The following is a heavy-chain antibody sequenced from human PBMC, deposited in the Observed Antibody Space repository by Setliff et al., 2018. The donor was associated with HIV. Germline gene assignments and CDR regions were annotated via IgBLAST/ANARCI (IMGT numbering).Heavy chain of an antibody. CDR1: GASISSGNHY. J-gene: IGHJ5*02. Sequence: LSLTCTVSGASISSGNHYWIWIRQPAGKGLEWIGHFYTSGSTNYNPSLKSRVTISVDTSKNHFSLKLSSVTAADTAVYYCARDPELYSSSSGWFDPWGQGTLVTVSS. D-gene: IGHD6-6*01. V-gene: IGHV4-61*09. CDR2: FYTSGST. CDR3: ARDPELYSSSSGWFDP.